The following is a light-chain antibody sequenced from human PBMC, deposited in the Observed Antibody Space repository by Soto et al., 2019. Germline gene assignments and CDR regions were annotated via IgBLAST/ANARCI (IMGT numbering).Light chain of an antibody. CDR3: LQHNSYPRT. CDR2: AAS. J-gene: IGKJ1*01. Sequence: DIQMTQSPSTLSASVGDTVTITCRASESIDNWLAWYQQKPGKAPKRLIYAASSLQSGVPSRFSGSGSGTEFTLTISSLQPEDFATYLCLQHNSYPRTFGQGTKVDI. V-gene: IGKV1-17*01. CDR1: ESIDNW.